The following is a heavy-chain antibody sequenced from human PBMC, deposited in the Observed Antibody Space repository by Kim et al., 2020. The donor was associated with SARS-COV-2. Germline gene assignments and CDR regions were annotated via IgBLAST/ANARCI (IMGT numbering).Heavy chain of an antibody. V-gene: IGHV4-59*01. Sequence: YSGSTTYNPSLKSRVTISVDTSKNQFSLKLSSVTAADTAVYYCARAGMDVWGQGTTVTVSS. CDR2: YSGST. J-gene: IGHJ6*02. CDR3: ARAGMDV.